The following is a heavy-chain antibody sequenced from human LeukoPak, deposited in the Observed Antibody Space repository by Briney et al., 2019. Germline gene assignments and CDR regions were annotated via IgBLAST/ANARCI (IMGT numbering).Heavy chain of an antibody. V-gene: IGHV3-7*01. CDR2: IKQDGSEK. D-gene: IGHD3-22*01. Sequence: GGSLRLSCAASGFTFSSYWMSWVRQAPGRGLEWVANIKQDGSEKYYVDSVKGRFTISRDNAKNSLYLQMNSLRAEDTAVYYCARDHLFYYYDSSHAFDIWGQGTMVTVSS. CDR3: ARDHLFYYYDSSHAFDI. CDR1: GFTFSSYW. J-gene: IGHJ3*02.